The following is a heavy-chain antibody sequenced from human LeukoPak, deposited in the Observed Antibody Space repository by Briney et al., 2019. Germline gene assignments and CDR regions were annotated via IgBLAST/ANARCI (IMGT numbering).Heavy chain of an antibody. CDR2: IIPIFGTA. CDR1: GGTFSSYA. V-gene: IGHV1-69*13. D-gene: IGHD1-26*01. CDR3: ATGTRWELLRGYGMDV. Sequence: SVKVSCKASGGTFSSYAISWVRQAPGQGLEWMGGIIPIFGTANYAQKFQGRVTITADESTSTAYMELSSLRSEDTAVYYCATGTRWELLRGYGMDVWGQGTTVTVSS. J-gene: IGHJ6*02.